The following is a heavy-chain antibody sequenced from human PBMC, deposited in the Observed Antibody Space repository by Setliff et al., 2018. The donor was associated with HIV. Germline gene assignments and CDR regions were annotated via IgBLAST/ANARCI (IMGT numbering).Heavy chain of an antibody. CDR1: GYTFTNYI. CDR2: INTYTGNP. Sequence: WASVKVSCKASGYTFTNYIMNWVRQAPGQGLEWMGWINTYTGNPTYAQGFTGRFVFSLDTSVSTAYLQISSLKAEDTAVYYCARVGCSSTTCPWAWYFDLWGRGTLVTVSS. J-gene: IGHJ2*01. D-gene: IGHD2-2*01. V-gene: IGHV7-4-1*02. CDR3: ARVGCSSTTCPWAWYFDL.